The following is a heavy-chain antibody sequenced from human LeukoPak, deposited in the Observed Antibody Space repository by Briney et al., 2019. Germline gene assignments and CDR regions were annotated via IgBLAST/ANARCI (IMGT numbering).Heavy chain of an antibody. CDR2: INAGNGNT. Sequence: ASVKVSCKASGYTFTSYAMHWVRQAPGQRLEWMGGINAGNGNTKYSQKVQGRVTITRDTPASTPYMDLSSLRSADTAVYYCARDGRGYYDSSGYYPADGYWGQGTLVTVSS. V-gene: IGHV1-3*01. J-gene: IGHJ4*02. D-gene: IGHD3-22*01. CDR1: GYTFTSYA. CDR3: ARDGRGYYDSSGYYPADGY.